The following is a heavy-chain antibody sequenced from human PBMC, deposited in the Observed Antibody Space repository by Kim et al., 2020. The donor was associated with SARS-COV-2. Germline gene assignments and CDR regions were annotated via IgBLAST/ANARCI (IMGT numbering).Heavy chain of an antibody. V-gene: IGHV3-23*01. Sequence: GGSLRLSCAVSGFTFSSYAMHWVRQAPGKGLEWVSAVSGGGGSVNYADSVRGRFTISRDNSKNTLSLQMSSLRAEDTAIYYCAKAVGSPMWNSFEYWGQGTLVTVSS. CDR1: GFTFSSYA. D-gene: IGHD1-7*01. CDR2: VSGGGGSV. CDR3: AKAVGSPMWNSFEY. J-gene: IGHJ4*02.